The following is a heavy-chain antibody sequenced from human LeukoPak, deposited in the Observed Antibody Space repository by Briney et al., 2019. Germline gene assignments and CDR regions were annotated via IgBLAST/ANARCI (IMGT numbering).Heavy chain of an antibody. CDR3: ARETMVRGVITYYFDY. V-gene: IGHV1-2*02. CDR2: INPNSGGT. CDR1: GYTFTGYY. Sequence: ASVKVSCKASGYTFTGYYMHWERQAPGQGLEWMGWINPNSGGTNYAQKFQGRVTMTRDTSISTAYMELSRLRSDDTAVYYCARETMVRGVITYYFDYWGQGTLVTVSS. J-gene: IGHJ4*02. D-gene: IGHD3-10*01.